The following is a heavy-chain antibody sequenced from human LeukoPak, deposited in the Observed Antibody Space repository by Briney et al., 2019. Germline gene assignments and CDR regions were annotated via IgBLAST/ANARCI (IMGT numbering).Heavy chain of an antibody. Sequence: ASVKVSCKASGGTFSSYAISWVRQAPGQGLEWMGWISAYNGNTNYAQKLQGRVAMTTDTSTSIAYVELRSLRSDDTAVYYCARSTGDFAYFDYWGQGTLVTVSS. CDR1: GGTFSSYA. CDR3: ARSTGDFAYFDY. J-gene: IGHJ4*02. CDR2: ISAYNGNT. V-gene: IGHV1-18*01. D-gene: IGHD7-27*01.